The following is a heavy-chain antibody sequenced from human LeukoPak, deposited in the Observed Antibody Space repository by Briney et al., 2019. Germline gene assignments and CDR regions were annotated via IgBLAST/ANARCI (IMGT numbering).Heavy chain of an antibody. D-gene: IGHD4-11*01. Sequence: SETLSLTCTVSGGSISSSSYYWGWIRQPPGKGLEWIASIYYSGSTYYNPSLKSRVTISVDTSRNQFSLKLNSVTAADTAVYYCVGHLPYSNYCNYWGQGTLVAVSS. CDR2: IYYSGST. CDR3: VGHLPYSNYCNY. CDR1: GGSISSSSYY. V-gene: IGHV4-39*01. J-gene: IGHJ4*02.